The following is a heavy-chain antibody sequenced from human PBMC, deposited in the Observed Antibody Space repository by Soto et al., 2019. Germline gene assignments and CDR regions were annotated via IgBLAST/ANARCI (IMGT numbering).Heavy chain of an antibody. CDR1: GLTFSRFG. Sequence: GGSLRLSCAASGLTFSRFGFNWVRQAPGKGLEWVAIITSDESHKYYSDSVKGRFTVSRDNSKNTLYLQMDSLRAEDSAVYYCAKAGDFDYWGQGTPVTVSS. D-gene: IGHD7-27*01. V-gene: IGHV3-30*18. CDR2: ITSDESHK. CDR3: AKAGDFDY. J-gene: IGHJ4*02.